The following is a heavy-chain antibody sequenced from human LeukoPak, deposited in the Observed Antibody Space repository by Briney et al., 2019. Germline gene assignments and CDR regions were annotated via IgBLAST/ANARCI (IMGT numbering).Heavy chain of an antibody. D-gene: IGHD3-10*01. CDR1: AGSITNYF. CDR2: VYYSGTA. V-gene: IGHV4-59*01. CDR3: ARALTARGSYDY. J-gene: IGHJ4*02. Sequence: KASETLSLTCTVSAGSITNYFWSWIRQPPGKGLKWIGYVYYSGTANYNPSLKGRVTISLDTSKNQFSLNLNSVTAADTAMYYCARALTARGSYDYWGQGTLVTVSS.